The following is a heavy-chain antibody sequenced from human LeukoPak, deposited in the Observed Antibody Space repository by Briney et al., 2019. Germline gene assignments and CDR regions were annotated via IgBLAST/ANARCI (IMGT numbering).Heavy chain of an antibody. D-gene: IGHD4-23*01. V-gene: IGHV4-59*01. J-gene: IGHJ4*02. Sequence: PSETLSLTCTVSGGSISSYYWNWIRQPPGKGLEWIGFVYYSGSSNYNRSLKSRVTMSVDTSKNQFSLNLNSVTAADTAVYYCAVGGSTVVPMHWGQGTLVTVSS. CDR1: GGSISSYY. CDR3: AVGGSTVVPMH. CDR2: VYYSGSS.